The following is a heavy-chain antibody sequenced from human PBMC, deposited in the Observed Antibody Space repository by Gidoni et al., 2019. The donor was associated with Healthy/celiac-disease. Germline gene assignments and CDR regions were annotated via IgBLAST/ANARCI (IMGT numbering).Heavy chain of an antibody. CDR2: ISSSSSTI. CDR1: GFTFSSYS. V-gene: IGHV3-48*01. D-gene: IGHD3-22*01. J-gene: IGHJ4*02. Sequence: EVQLVESGGGLVQPGGSLRLSCAASGFTFSSYSMNWVRQAPRKGLEWVSYISSSSSTIYYADSVKGRFTISRDNAKNSLYLQMNSLRAEDTAVYYCARGPTMIVVDDFDYWGQGTLVTVSS. CDR3: ARGPTMIVVDDFDY.